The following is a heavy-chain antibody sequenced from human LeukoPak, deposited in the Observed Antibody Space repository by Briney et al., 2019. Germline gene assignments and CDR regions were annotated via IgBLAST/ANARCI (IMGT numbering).Heavy chain of an antibody. CDR3: ARDFPARDWFFDL. V-gene: IGHV7-4-1*02. J-gene: IGHJ2*01. CDR2: INANTGNP. Sequence: ASVKVSCKASGYTFTSYAMNWVRQAPGQGLEYMGWINANTGNPTYAQGFTGRFVFSLDTSVSTAYLQISSLKAEDTAVYYCARDFPARDWFFDLWGRGTLVTVSS. CDR1: GYTFTSYA.